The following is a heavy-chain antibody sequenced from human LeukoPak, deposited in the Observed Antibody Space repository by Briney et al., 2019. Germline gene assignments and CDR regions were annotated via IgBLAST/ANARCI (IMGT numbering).Heavy chain of an antibody. CDR1: GFIFSSSA. D-gene: IGHD4-17*01. CDR2: IVVGSGNT. Sequence: SVKVSCKASGFIFSSSAVQWVRQARGQRLEWIGWIVVGSGNTNYAQNFQERVTITRDMSTSTAYMELSSLRSEDTAVYYCVADCYGDCIDWGQGTLVTVSS. J-gene: IGHJ4*02. V-gene: IGHV1-58*01. CDR3: VADCYGDCID.